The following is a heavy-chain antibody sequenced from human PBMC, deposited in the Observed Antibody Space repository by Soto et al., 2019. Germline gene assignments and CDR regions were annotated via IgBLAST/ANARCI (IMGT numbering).Heavy chain of an antibody. CDR3: ARDGALYYYDNSGYYGWFDP. J-gene: IGHJ5*02. V-gene: IGHV1-2*02. D-gene: IGHD3-22*01. Sequence: SVKVSCKASGYTFTGYYMHWVRQAPGQGLEWMGWINPNSGGTDYAQKFQGRVTMTRDTSISTAYMELSRLRSDDTAVYYCARDGALYYYDNSGYYGWFDPWGQGTLVTVSS. CDR1: GYTFTGYY. CDR2: INPNSGGT.